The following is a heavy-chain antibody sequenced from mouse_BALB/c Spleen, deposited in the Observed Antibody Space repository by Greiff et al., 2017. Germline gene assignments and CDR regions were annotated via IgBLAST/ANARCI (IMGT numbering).Heavy chain of an antibody. D-gene: IGHD2-2*01. CDR3: ARIYYGYDGVDY. CDR1: GFSLSTYGIG. V-gene: IGHV8-11*01. Sequence: QVTLKVSGPGILQPSQTLSLTCSFSGFSLSTYGIGVGWIRQPSGKGLEWLAHIWWNDNKYYNTALKSRLTISKDTSNNQVFLKIASVDTADTATYYCARIYYGYDGVDYWGQGTTLTVSS. CDR2: IWWNDNK. J-gene: IGHJ2*01.